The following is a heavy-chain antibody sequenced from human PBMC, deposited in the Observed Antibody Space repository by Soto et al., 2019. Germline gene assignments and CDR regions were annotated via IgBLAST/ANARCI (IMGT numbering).Heavy chain of an antibody. D-gene: IGHD3-22*01. CDR2: IIPIFGTA. Sequence: QVQLVQSGAEVKKPGSSVKVSCKASGGTFSSYAISWVRQAPGQGLEWMGGIIPIFGTANYAQKFQGRVTITADESTSTAYMELSSLRSEDTAVYYCARGSEGYYASSPPPYGMDVWCQGTTVTVSS. CDR3: ARGSEGYYASSPPPYGMDV. J-gene: IGHJ6*02. CDR1: GGTFSSYA. V-gene: IGHV1-69*19.